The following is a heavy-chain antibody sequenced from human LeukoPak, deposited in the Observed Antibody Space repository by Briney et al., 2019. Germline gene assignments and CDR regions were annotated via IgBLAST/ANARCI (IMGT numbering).Heavy chain of an antibody. Sequence: SETLSLTCTVSGGSISSYYWSWIRQPPGKGLEWIGYIYYSGSINYNPSLKSRVTISVDTSKNQFSLKLSSVTAADTAVYYCARGRSGYYYLYYFDYWGQGTLVTVSS. J-gene: IGHJ4*02. D-gene: IGHD3-22*01. CDR1: GGSISSYY. V-gene: IGHV4-59*12. CDR2: IYYSGSI. CDR3: ARGRSGYYYLYYFDY.